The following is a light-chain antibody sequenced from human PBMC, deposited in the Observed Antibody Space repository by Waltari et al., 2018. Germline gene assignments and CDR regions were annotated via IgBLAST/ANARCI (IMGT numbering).Light chain of an antibody. CDR2: DDT. V-gene: IGLV3-21*02. Sequence: SYFLTQPPSVSVAPGQTARSTCGGNNIGSRSVQWYQQKPGQAPALVIYDDTARPSGIPQRFSGSNSGNTATLTINNVEAGDEADYYCQLWDSTADVVFGAGTKLTVL. CDR1: NIGSRS. CDR3: QLWDSTADVV. J-gene: IGLJ2*01.